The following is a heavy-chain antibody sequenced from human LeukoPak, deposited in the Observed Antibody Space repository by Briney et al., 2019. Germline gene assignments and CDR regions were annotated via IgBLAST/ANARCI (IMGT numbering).Heavy chain of an antibody. CDR3: ARDKYCSDSSQAGINY. J-gene: IGHJ4*02. CDR1: GFTFSSYE. Sequence: GGSLRLSCAPSGFTFSSYEMNWVRQAPGKGLEWVSYISSSGTTIYYADSVKGRFTISRDNAKNSLYLQMNSLRAEDTAVYYCARDKYCSDSSQAGINYWGQGTLVTVSS. V-gene: IGHV3-48*03. D-gene: IGHD3-22*01. CDR2: ISSSGTTI.